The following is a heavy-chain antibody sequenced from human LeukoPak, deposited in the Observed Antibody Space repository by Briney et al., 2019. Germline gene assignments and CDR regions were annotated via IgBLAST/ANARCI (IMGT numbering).Heavy chain of an antibody. Sequence: GGSLRLSCAASGFTFSSYAMSWVRQAPGKGLEWVGRIKSKTDGGTTDYAAPVKGRFTISRDDSKNTLYLQMNSLKTEDTAVYYCTTDATVTTRDYYYGMDVWGQGTTVTVSS. D-gene: IGHD4-17*01. V-gene: IGHV3-15*01. CDR2: IKSKTDGGTT. CDR1: GFTFSSYA. CDR3: TTDATVTTRDYYYGMDV. J-gene: IGHJ6*02.